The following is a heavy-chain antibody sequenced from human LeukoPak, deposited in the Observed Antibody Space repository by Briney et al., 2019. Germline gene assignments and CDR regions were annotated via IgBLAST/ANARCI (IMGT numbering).Heavy chain of an antibody. J-gene: IGHJ4*02. V-gene: IGHV1-69*06. CDR1: GGTFSSYA. D-gene: IGHD5-24*01. CDR3: ARVPEMATRYFDY. Sequence: ASVKVSCKASGGTFSSYAISWVRQAPGQGLEWMGGIIPIFGTANYAQKFQGRVTITADKSTSTAYMELSSLRSEDTAVYYCARVPEMATRYFDYWGQGTLVTVSS. CDR2: IIPIFGTA.